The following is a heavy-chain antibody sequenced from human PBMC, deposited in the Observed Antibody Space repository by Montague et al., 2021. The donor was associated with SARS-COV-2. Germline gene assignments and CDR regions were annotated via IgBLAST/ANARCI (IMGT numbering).Heavy chain of an antibody. V-gene: IGHV3-53*01. Sequence: SLRLSCAASGFAFRTKYLTWVRQAPGKGLEWVSVTYDGGDATYYADSVKGRLTVSRDDSKNTLFLQMSSLRAEDTAVYYCARRSAVPGSFDFWGQGTLVTVSS. J-gene: IGHJ4*02. D-gene: IGHD3-3*01. CDR3: ARRSAVPGSFDF. CDR2: TYDGGDAT. CDR1: GFAFRTKY.